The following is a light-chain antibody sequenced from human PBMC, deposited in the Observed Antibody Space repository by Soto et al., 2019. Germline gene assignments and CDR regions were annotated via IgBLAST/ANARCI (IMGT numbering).Light chain of an antibody. Sequence: QLPPPSPSLSATEGPTVTITCRLSPSIRSYLNWYRQKPGTAPKLLIYAASSLQSGVPSRLSGSGSGTDLNLTISSLQPEDFETYSCQRSYSNLRFTFGPGTKVDI. CDR1: PSIRSY. V-gene: IGKV1-39*01. J-gene: IGKJ3*01. CDR3: QRSYSNLRFT. CDR2: AAS.